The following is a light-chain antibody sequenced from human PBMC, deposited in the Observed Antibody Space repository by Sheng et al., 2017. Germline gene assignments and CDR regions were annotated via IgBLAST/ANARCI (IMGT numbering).Light chain of an antibody. CDR3: QQYNNWPLT. Sequence: ENVLTQSPATLSLSPGERATLSCRASQSVTSYLAWYQQKPGQAPRLLIFDTSNRATGIPARFSGSGSGTDFTLTISSLQSEDFAVYYCQQYNNWPLTFGGGTKVEIK. CDR1: QSVTSY. CDR2: DTS. J-gene: IGKJ4*01. V-gene: IGKV3-11*01.